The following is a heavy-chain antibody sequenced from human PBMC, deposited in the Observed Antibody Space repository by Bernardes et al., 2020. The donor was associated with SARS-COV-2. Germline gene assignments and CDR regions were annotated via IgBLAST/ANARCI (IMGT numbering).Heavy chain of an antibody. CDR3: ARDLDYYGMDV. CDR1: GFTVSSNY. V-gene: IGHV3-53*01. CDR2: IYSGGST. J-gene: IGHJ6*02. Sequence: GGSLRLSCAASGFTVSSNYMSWVRQAPGKGLEWVSVIYSGGSTYYADSVKGRFTISRDNSKNTLYLQMNSLRAEDTAVYYCARDLDYYGMDVWGQGTTVTVSS.